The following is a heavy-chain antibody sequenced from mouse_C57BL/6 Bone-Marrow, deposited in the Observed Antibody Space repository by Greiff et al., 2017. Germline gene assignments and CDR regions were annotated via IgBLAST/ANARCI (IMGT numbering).Heavy chain of an antibody. CDR1: GFTFSNYW. J-gene: IGHJ3*01. V-gene: IGHV6-3*01. CDR2: IRLKSDNYAT. Sequence: EVQLVESGGGLVQPGGSMKLSCVASGFTFSNYWMNWVRQSPEKGLEWVAQIRLKSDNYATHYAESVKGRFTISRDDSKSSVYLQMNNLRAEDTGIYYCTEGAWFAYWGQVTLVTVSA. CDR3: TEGAWFAY.